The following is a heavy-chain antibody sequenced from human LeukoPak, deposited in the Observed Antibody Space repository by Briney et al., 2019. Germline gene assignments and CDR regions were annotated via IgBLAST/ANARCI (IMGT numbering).Heavy chain of an antibody. CDR3: ARGWGAARPDY. D-gene: IGHD6-6*01. V-gene: IGHV1-2*02. CDR2: INPSGGST. Sequence: GASVKVSCKASGYTFTSYYMHWVRQAPGQGLEWMGIINPSGGSTNYAQKFQGRVTMTRDTSISTAYMELSRLRSDDTAVYYCARGWGAARPDYWGQGTLVTVSS. CDR1: GYTFTSYY. J-gene: IGHJ4*02.